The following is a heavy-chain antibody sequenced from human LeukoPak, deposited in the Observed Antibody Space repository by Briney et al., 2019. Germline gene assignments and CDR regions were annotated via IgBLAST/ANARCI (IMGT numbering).Heavy chain of an antibody. J-gene: IGHJ4*02. CDR2: ISAYNGNT. V-gene: IGHV1-18*01. Sequence: ASVKVSCKASGYTFTSYGISWVRQAPGQGLEWMGWISAYNGNTNYAQKLQGRVTMTTDTSTSTACMELRSLRSDDTAVYYCARINDGGSYYFDYWGQGTLVTVSS. CDR1: GYTFTSYG. D-gene: IGHD2-15*01. CDR3: ARINDGGSYYFDY.